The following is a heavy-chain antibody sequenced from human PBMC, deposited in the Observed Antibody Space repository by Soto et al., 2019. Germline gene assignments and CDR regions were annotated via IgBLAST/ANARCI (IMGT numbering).Heavy chain of an antibody. V-gene: IGHV1-46*01. J-gene: IGHJ5*02. Sequence: ASVKVSCKASGYTFTSYYMHWVRQAPGQGLEWMGIINPSGGSTSYAQKFQGRVTMTRDTSTSTVYMELSSLRSEDTAVYYCARTPPITMVRGVIIPHSPYNWFDPWGQGTLVTVSS. D-gene: IGHD3-10*01. CDR2: INPSGGST. CDR3: ARTPPITMVRGVIIPHSPYNWFDP. CDR1: GYTFTSYY.